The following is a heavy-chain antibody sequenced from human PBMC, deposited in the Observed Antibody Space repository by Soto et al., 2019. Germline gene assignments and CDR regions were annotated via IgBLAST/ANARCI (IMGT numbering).Heavy chain of an antibody. CDR3: ARGGVQEYDTAYYFDY. Sequence: PSETLSLTCTVSGCSISSYYWSWIRQPPGKGPEWIGHIYYSGSTNYNPSLKSRVTISVDTSKNQFSLKLSSVTAADTAVYYCARGGVQEYDTAYYFDYWGQGTLVTVSS. CDR1: GCSISSYY. D-gene: IGHD3-22*01. V-gene: IGHV4-59*01. J-gene: IGHJ4*02. CDR2: IYYSGST.